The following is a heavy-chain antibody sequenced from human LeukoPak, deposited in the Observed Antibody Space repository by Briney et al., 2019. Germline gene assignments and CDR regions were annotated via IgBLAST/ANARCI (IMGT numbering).Heavy chain of an antibody. J-gene: IGHJ4*02. D-gene: IGHD2-2*01. Sequence: PSETLSLTCTVSGGSISSGGYYWSWIRQPPGKGLEWIGYIYHSGSTYYNPSLKSRVTISVDRSKNQFSLKLSSVTAADTAVYYCARDGLDCSSTSCYDYWGQGTLVTVSS. CDR2: IYHSGST. CDR1: GGSISSGGYY. V-gene: IGHV4-30-2*01. CDR3: ARDGLDCSSTSCYDY.